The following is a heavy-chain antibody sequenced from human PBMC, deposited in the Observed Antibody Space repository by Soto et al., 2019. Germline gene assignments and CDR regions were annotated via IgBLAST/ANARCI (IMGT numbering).Heavy chain of an antibody. CDR1: GYSFTSYW. CDR3: ARSLFYDSSGYNGVFDY. V-gene: IGHV5-51*01. CDR2: IYPGDSDT. J-gene: IGHJ4*02. Sequence: PGESLKISCQGSGYSFTSYWIGWVRQMPGKGLEWMGIIYPGDSDTRYSPSFQGQVTISADKSISTAYLQWSSLKASDTAMYYCARSLFYDSSGYNGVFDYWGQGTLVTVSS. D-gene: IGHD3-22*01.